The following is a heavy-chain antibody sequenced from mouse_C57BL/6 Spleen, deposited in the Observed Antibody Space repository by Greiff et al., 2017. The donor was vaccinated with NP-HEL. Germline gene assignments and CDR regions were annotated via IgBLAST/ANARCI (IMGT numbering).Heavy chain of an antibody. CDR1: GYAFSSSW. CDR3: ARGTGYFDY. J-gene: IGHJ2*01. V-gene: IGHV1-82*01. D-gene: IGHD3-3*01. Sequence: VQLQQSGPELVKPGASVKISCKASGYAFSSSWMNWVKQRPGKGLEWIGRIYPGDGDTNYNGKFKGKATLTADKSSSTAYMQLSSLTSEDSAVYFGARGTGYFDYWGQGTTLTVSS. CDR2: IYPGDGDT.